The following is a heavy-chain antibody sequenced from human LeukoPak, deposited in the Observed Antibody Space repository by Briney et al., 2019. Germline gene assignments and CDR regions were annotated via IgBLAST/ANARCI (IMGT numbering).Heavy chain of an antibody. Sequence: GSLRPSCAASGFTFCRYAMSWIRQAPGKGLGWVSFISSSGSTIYYADSVKGRFTISRDNAKNSLYLQMNSLRAEDTAVYYCARDIYDFWSGCAFDIWGQGTMVTVSS. D-gene: IGHD3-3*01. CDR2: ISSSGSTI. CDR3: ARDIYDFWSGCAFDI. J-gene: IGHJ3*02. V-gene: IGHV3-11*01. CDR1: GFTFCRYA.